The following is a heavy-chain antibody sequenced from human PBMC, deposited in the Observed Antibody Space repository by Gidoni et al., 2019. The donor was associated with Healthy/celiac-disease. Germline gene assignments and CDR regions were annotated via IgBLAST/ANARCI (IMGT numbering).Heavy chain of an antibody. V-gene: IGHV3-53*01. CDR2: IYSGGST. J-gene: IGHJ1*01. Sequence: EVQLVESGGGLIQPGGSLRLSCAASGFTVSSHYMSWVRQAPGKGLEGVSVIYSGGSTYYADSVKGRFTISRDNSKNTLYLQMNSLRAEDTAVYYCAVLDCGGDCPWGWYFQHWGQGTLVTVSS. D-gene: IGHD2-21*01. CDR1: GFTVSSHY. CDR3: AVLDCGGDCPWGWYFQH.